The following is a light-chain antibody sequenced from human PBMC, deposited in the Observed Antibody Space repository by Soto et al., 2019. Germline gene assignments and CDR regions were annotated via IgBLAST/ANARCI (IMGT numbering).Light chain of an antibody. CDR2: EGS. CDR1: SSDGGSYNL. Sequence: QSALTQPASVSGSPGQSITISCTGTSSDGGSYNLVSWYQQHPGKAPKLMIYEGSKRPSGVSNRFSGSKSGNTASLTISGLQAEDEADYYCCSYAGSSLPGVFGGGTKVTVL. J-gene: IGLJ2*01. CDR3: CSYAGSSLPGV. V-gene: IGLV2-23*01.